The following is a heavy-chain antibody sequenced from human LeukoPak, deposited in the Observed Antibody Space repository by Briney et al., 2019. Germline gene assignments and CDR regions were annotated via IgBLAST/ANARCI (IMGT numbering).Heavy chain of an antibody. CDR2: IYTSGST. V-gene: IGHV4-4*07. CDR3: ARDTYYYDSSGYYRFDY. D-gene: IGHD3-22*01. Sequence: PSETLSLTCTVSGGSISSYYWSWIRQPAGKGLEWIGRIYTSGSTNYNPSLKGRVTMSVDTSKNQFSLKLSSVTAADTAVYYCARDTYYYDSSGYYRFDYWGQGTLVTVSS. J-gene: IGHJ4*02. CDR1: GGSISSYY.